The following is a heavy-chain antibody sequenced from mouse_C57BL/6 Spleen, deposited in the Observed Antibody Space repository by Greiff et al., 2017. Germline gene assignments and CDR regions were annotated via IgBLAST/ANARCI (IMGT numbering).Heavy chain of an antibody. D-gene: IGHD2-5*01. V-gene: IGHV1-72*01. J-gene: IGHJ4*01. CDR1: GYTFTSYW. CDR2: VDPNSGGT. Sequence: VQLQQSGAELVKPGASVKLSCKASGYTFTSYWMHWVKQRPGRGLEWIGRVDPNSGGTTYNEKFKSKATLAVDKPYSPAYMHLSSLTSEDAAVYYCARGAYYSNRYAMDDWGQGTSVTGSS. CDR3: ARGAYYSNRYAMDD.